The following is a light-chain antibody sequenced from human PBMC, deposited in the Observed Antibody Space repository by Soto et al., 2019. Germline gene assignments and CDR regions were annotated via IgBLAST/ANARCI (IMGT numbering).Light chain of an antibody. V-gene: IGKV3-20*01. CDR2: GAS. J-gene: IGKJ1*01. CDR3: QQYGSSVA. CDR1: QSVSSSY. Sequence: EIVLTQSPGTLSLSPGVRATLSCRASQSVSSSYLAWYQQKPGQAPRLLIYGASSRATGIPDRFSGSGSGTDFTLTISRLEPEDFAVYYCQQYGSSVAFGQGTKVEIK.